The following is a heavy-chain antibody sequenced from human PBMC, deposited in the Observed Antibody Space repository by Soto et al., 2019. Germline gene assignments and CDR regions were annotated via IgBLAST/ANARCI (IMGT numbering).Heavy chain of an antibody. CDR2: ISGSGGST. D-gene: IGHD5-12*01. J-gene: IGHJ4*02. CDR1: GFTFSSYA. V-gene: IGHV3-23*01. CDR3: AKLWLYYSGSTDY. Sequence: VGSLRLSCAASGFTFSSYAMSWVRQAPGKGLEWVSAISGSGGSTYYADSVKGRFTISRDNSKNTLYLQMNSLRAEDTAVYYCAKLWLYYSGSTDYWGQGTLVTVSS.